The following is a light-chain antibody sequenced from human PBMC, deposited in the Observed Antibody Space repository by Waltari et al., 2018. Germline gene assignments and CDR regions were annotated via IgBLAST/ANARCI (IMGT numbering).Light chain of an antibody. Sequence: ISSWLAWYQQKPGKAPKLLIYKASSLESGVPSRFSGSGSGTEFTLTISSLQPDDFATYYCQQYNSYWTFGQGTKVEIK. CDR3: QQYNSYWT. CDR1: ISSW. CDR2: KAS. J-gene: IGKJ1*01. V-gene: IGKV1-5*03.